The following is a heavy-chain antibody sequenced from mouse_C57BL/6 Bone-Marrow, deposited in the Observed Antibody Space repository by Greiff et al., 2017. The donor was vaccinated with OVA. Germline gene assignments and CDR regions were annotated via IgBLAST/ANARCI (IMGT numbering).Heavy chain of an antibody. CDR3: ARQGDDYSAWFAY. D-gene: IGHD2-4*01. CDR2: ISGGGGNT. CDR1: GFTFSSYT. Sequence: EVNVVESGGGLVKPGGSLKLSCAASGFTFSSYTMSWVRQTPEKRLEWVATISGGGGNTYYPDSVKGRFTISRDNAKNTLYLQMSSLRSEDTALYYCARQGDDYSAWFAYWGQGTLVTVSA. V-gene: IGHV5-9*01. J-gene: IGHJ3*01.